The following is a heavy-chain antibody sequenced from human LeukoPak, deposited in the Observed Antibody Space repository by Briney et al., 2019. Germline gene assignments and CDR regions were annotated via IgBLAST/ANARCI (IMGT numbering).Heavy chain of an antibody. CDR2: IYPGDSDT. CDR3: ARLLAAAGMGGTHWFDP. CDR1: GYSFTSYW. J-gene: IGHJ5*02. Sequence: GESLKISCKGSGYSFTSYWIGWVRQLPGKGLEWMGIIYPGDSDTRYSPSFQGQVTISADKSISTAYLQWSSLKASDTAMYYCARLLAAAGMGGTHWFDPWGQGTLVTVSS. V-gene: IGHV5-51*01. D-gene: IGHD6-13*01.